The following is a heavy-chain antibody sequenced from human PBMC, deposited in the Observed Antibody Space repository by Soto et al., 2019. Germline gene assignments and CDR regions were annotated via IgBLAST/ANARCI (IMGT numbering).Heavy chain of an antibody. Sequence: GASVKVSCKVSGYTLTELSMHWVRQAPGKGLEWMGGFDPEDGETIYAQKFQGRVTMTEDKSTDTAYMELSSLRSEDTAVYYCATAQFSCSSTSCRGDAFDIGGQGAMVTVSS. V-gene: IGHV1-24*01. J-gene: IGHJ3*02. D-gene: IGHD2-2*01. CDR2: FDPEDGET. CDR1: GYTLTELS. CDR3: ATAQFSCSSTSCRGDAFDI.